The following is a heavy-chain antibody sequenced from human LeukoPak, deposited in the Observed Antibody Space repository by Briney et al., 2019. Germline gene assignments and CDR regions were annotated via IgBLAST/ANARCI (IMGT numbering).Heavy chain of an antibody. CDR1: GYTFTNYW. D-gene: IGHD3-22*01. J-gene: IGHJ3*02. CDR2: IYPGDSDT. V-gene: IGHV5-51*01. CDR3: ARGAVYYDSSGDAFDI. Sequence: GESLKISCKGSGYTFTNYWIGWVRQMPGKGLEWMGIIYPGDSDTKYSPSFQGQVTISADKSISTAYLQWSSLKASDTAMYYCARGAVYYDSSGDAFDIWGQGTMVTVSS.